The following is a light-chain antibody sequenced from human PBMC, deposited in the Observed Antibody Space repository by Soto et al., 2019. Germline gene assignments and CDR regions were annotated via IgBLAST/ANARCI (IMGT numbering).Light chain of an antibody. CDR1: TSNIGINY. CDR3: GPWDAALRVVV. CDR2: DNN. Sequence: QSVLTQPPSVSAAPAQKVTISCSGSTSNIGINYVSWYQHLPGTAPKLLIYDNNQRPSGIPDRYSGSKSGTSATLGITGLETGDEADYYCGPWDAALRVVVFGGGTKLTVL. V-gene: IGLV1-51*01. J-gene: IGLJ2*01.